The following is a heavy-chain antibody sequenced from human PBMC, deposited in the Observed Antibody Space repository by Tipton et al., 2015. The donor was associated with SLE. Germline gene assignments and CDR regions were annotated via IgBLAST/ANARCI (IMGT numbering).Heavy chain of an antibody. CDR2: IFFSGNT. CDR1: GGSISRHY. V-gene: IGHV4-59*11. CDR3: ARSTNWNSAAYYFDL. Sequence: TLSLTCTVFGGSISRHYWTWIRQPPGKGLEWIGYIFFSGNTKYNPSLNSRITMSIDTSKDQFSLRLTSVTAADTAIYYCARSTNWNSAAYYFDLWGQGTLVTVSS. J-gene: IGHJ4*02. D-gene: IGHD1-1*01.